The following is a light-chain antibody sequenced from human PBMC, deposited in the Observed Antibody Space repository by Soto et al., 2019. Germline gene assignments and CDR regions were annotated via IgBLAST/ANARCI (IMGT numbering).Light chain of an antibody. CDR3: QQYNSYSYT. Sequence: DIQMTQSPSTLSASVGDRVTITCRASQSISSWLAWYQQKPGKAPKLLIYKASSLESGVPSRFSGSGSGTDFTLTISSLQPDDFATYYCQQYNSYSYTCGQGTKLEIK. J-gene: IGKJ2*01. V-gene: IGKV1-5*03. CDR2: KAS. CDR1: QSISSW.